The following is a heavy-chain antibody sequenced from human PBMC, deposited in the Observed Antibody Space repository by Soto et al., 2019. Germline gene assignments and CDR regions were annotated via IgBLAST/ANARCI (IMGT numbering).Heavy chain of an antibody. CDR3: ARANDHDYYFDY. Sequence: GASVKVSCKASGYTFTTYYMHWVRQAPGQGLEWMGWINPNSGGTNYAQKFQGRVTMTRDTSISTAYMELSRLRSDDTAVYYCARANDHDYYFDYWGQGTLVTVSS. CDR2: INPNSGGT. D-gene: IGHD1-1*01. J-gene: IGHJ4*02. CDR1: GYTFTTYY. V-gene: IGHV1-2*02.